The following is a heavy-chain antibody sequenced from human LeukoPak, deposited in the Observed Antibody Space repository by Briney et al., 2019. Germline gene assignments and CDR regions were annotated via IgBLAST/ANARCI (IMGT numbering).Heavy chain of an antibody. CDR1: GGSISSSPYY. D-gene: IGHD5-18*01. J-gene: IGHJ3*02. Sequence: PSETLSLTCAVSGGSISSSPYYWGWIRQPPGKGLEWIGSIYYTGSTFYNPSLKSRVAISVDTSKNQFSLNLSSVTAADTALYYCARNGYSYGLGNDAFDIWGQGTVVTVSS. CDR3: ARNGYSYGLGNDAFDI. V-gene: IGHV4-39*01. CDR2: IYYTGST.